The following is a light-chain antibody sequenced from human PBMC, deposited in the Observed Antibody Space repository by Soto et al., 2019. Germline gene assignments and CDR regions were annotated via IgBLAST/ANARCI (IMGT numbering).Light chain of an antibody. J-gene: IGKJ1*01. CDR1: QSISSN. V-gene: IGKV3D-15*01. Sequence: IVMTQSPSTLSVVPGERATLSCRASQSISSNLAWYQQKPGQAPRLLIHAASTGATGIPARFRGSGSGTDFTLTISSLEPEDSAVYFCQQYGSSPWTFGQGTKVDIK. CDR2: AAS. CDR3: QQYGSSPWT.